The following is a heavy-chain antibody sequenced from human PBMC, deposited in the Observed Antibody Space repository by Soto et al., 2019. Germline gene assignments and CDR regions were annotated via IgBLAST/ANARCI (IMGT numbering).Heavy chain of an antibody. CDR3: VRQKGFFDWSSHVTGPGGMDV. Sequence: QVQLQQWGAGLLKPSETLSLTCAVNGGSFSGYYWNWIRQSAGKRLEWIGRVHHSGTTNYNPSLKSRLTISLDTSKNHFSLQLNSVTAADTAMYYCVRQKGFFDWSSHVTGPGGMDVWGQGTSVTVSS. CDR2: VHHSGTT. J-gene: IGHJ6*02. CDR1: GGSFSGYY. D-gene: IGHD3-9*01. V-gene: IGHV4-34*01.